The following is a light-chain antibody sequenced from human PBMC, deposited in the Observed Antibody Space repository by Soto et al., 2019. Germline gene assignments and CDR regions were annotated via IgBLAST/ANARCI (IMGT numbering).Light chain of an antibody. V-gene: IGKV3-15*01. CDR2: GAS. Sequence: EIVMTQSPAILSVSPGDRATLSCRAGQSVSSNLAWYQQKPGQTPRLVIYGASNRATGVPARFSGSGSGTDFTLTSSSLQSEDFAVYYCLQYDDWHRTFGQGTKVEIK. CDR3: LQYDDWHRT. CDR1: QSVSSN. J-gene: IGKJ1*01.